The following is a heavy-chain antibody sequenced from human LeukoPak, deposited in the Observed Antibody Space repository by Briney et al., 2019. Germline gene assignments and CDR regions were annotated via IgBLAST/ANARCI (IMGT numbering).Heavy chain of an antibody. D-gene: IGHD1-26*01. V-gene: IGHV3-33*08. J-gene: IGHJ3*02. CDR2: IWYDGSNK. Sequence: GGSLRLSCVGSGFSFKNYGIHWVRQAPGKGLEWVAVIWYDGSNKYYADSVKGRFTISRDNSKNTLYLQMSSLRAEDTAVYYCARCTSHWYLVGATSDAFDIWGQGTMVTVSS. CDR3: ARCTSHWYLVGATSDAFDI. CDR1: GFSFKNYG.